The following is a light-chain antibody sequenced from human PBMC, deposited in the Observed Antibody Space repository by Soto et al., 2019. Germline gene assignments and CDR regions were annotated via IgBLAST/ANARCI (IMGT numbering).Light chain of an antibody. J-gene: IGLJ1*01. CDR2: EVS. CDR3: SSYTSSSTLYV. V-gene: IGLV2-14*01. CDR1: SSDVVGYNY. Sequence: QSALTQPASVSGSPVQSITISCTGTSSDVVGYNYVSWYQQHPGKAPNLMIYEVSNRPSGVSNRFSGSKSGNTACLTISGLQAEDEADYYCSSYTSSSTLYVFGPGTKLTVL.